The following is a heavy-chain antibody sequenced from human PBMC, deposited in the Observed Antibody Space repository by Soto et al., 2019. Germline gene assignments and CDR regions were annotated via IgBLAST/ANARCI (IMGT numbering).Heavy chain of an antibody. CDR1: GFTFSSYW. D-gene: IGHD6-6*01. CDR2: INSDGSST. V-gene: IGHV3-74*01. CDR3: ASLSIAGDYYYYYMDV. J-gene: IGHJ6*03. Sequence: GGSLRLSCAASGFTFSSYWMHWVRQAPGKGLVWVSRINSDGSSTSYADSVKGRFTISRDNAKNTLYLQMNSLRAEDTAVYYCASLSIAGDYYYYYMDVWGKGTTVTVSS.